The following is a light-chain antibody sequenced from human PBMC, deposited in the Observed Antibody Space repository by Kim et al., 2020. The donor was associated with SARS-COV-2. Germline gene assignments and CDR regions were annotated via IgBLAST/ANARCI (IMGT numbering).Light chain of an antibody. J-gene: IGKJ2*01. Sequence: GTLCLSPGERATLSGRASQSVSSKYLGWYQQKPGQAPRLLIYGASSRATGIPDRFSGSGSGTDFTLTISRLEPEDFAVYFCQQYRTFGQGTKLEI. CDR1: QSVSSKY. CDR2: GAS. CDR3: QQYRT. V-gene: IGKV3-20*01.